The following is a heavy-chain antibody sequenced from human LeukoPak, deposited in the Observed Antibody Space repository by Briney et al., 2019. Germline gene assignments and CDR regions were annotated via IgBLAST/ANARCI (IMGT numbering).Heavy chain of an antibody. CDR1: GFTFSSYG. V-gene: IGHV3-23*01. CDR3: AKVATGMGYYYYYYMDV. D-gene: IGHD2-8*01. J-gene: IGHJ6*03. Sequence: PGGSLRLSCAASGFTFSSYGMSWVRQAPGKGLEWVSAISGSGGSTYYADSVKGRFTISRDNSKNTLYLQMNSLRAEDTAVYYCAKVATGMGYYYYYYMDVWGKGTTVTISS. CDR2: ISGSGGST.